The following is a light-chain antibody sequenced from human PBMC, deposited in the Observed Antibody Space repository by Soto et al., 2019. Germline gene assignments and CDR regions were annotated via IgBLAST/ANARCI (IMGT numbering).Light chain of an antibody. V-gene: IGLV1-40*01. CDR3: QSYDSSLSGDV. CDR2: GNS. J-gene: IGLJ1*01. CDR1: SSNIGAGYD. Sequence: QLVLTQPPSVSGAPGQRVTISCTGSSSNIGAGYDVHWYQQLPGTAPKLLIYGNSNRPSGVPDRFSGSKSGTSASLAITGLQAEYEADYYCQSYDSSLSGDVFGTGTKLTVL.